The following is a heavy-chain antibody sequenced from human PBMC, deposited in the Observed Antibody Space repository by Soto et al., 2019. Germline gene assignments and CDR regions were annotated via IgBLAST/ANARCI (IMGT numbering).Heavy chain of an antibody. J-gene: IGHJ3*02. CDR3: AIGINYADSGDDAFDI. D-gene: IGHD3-10*01. Sequence: QVQLVQSGAEVKKPGASVKVSCKASGYTFTSYDINWVRQATGQGLEWMGWMNPNSGNTGYAQKFQGRVTMTRNTSISTAYMELSSLRSEDTAVYYCAIGINYADSGDDAFDIWGQGTMVTVSS. CDR2: MNPNSGNT. CDR1: GYTFTSYD. V-gene: IGHV1-8*01.